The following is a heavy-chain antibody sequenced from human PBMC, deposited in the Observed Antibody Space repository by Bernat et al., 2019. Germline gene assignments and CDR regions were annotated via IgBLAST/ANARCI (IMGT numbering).Heavy chain of an antibody. J-gene: IGHJ6*02. D-gene: IGHD3-16*01. V-gene: IGHV3-66*01. CDR1: GFTVSSNY. CDR3: ARDNPAGGEWVADTNYGMDV. CDR2: IYSGGST. Sequence: EVQLVESGGGLVQPGGSLRLSCAASGFTVSSNYMSWVRQAPGKGLEWVSVIYSGGSTYYADSVKGRFTISRDNSKNTLYLQMNSLRAEDTAVYYCARDNPAGGEWVADTNYGMDVWGQGTTVTVSS.